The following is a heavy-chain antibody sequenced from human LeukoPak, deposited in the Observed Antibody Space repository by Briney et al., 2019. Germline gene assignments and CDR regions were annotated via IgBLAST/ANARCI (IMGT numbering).Heavy chain of an antibody. CDR2: IYYSGST. V-gene: IGHV4-59*01. CDR1: GGSISSYY. J-gene: IGHJ1*01. CDR3: AKGGEQVTWNFQN. Sequence: KTSETLSLTCTVSGGSISSYYWSWIRQPPGKGLEWIGYIYYSGSTNYNPSLKSRVTISVDTSKNQFSLKLSSVTAADTAVYYCAKGGEQVTWNFQNWGQGTLVTVSS. D-gene: IGHD1/OR15-1a*01.